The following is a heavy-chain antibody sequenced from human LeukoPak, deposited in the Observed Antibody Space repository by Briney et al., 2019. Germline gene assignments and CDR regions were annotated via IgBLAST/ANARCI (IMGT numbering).Heavy chain of an antibody. V-gene: IGHV5-51*01. CDR3: ARADYDILTGYSNWFDP. Sequence: GESLKISCKGSGYSFTSYWIGWVRQMPGKGLEWMGIIYPGDSDTRYSPSFQGQVTISADKSISTAYLQWNSLKASDTAMYYCARADYDILTGYSNWFDPWGQGTLVTVSS. D-gene: IGHD3-9*01. J-gene: IGHJ5*02. CDR2: IYPGDSDT. CDR1: GYSFTSYW.